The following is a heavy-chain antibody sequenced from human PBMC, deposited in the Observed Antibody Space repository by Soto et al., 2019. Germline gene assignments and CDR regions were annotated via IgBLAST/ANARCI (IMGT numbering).Heavy chain of an antibody. CDR2: ISSSSSYI. CDR3: ARDFGRTLSTRFAY. J-gene: IGHJ4*02. CDR1: VFTFSSYS. V-gene: IGHV3-21*01. Sequence: PGGSLRLSCAASVFTFSSYSMNLVRQAPGKGLECVSSISSSSSYIYYADSVKGRFTISRDNAKNSLYLQMNSLRAEDTAVYYCARDFGRTLSTRFAYWGQGTLVTVSS. D-gene: IGHD2-2*01.